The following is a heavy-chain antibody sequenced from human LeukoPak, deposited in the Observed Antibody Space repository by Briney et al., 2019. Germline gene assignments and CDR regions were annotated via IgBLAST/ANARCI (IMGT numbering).Heavy chain of an antibody. Sequence: SGTLSLTCAVYGGSFSGYYWSWIRQPPGKGLEWIGEINHSGSTNYNPPLKSRVTISVDTSKNQFSLKLSSVTAADTAVYYCARVDGDYFDYWGQGTLVTVSS. V-gene: IGHV4-34*01. CDR1: GGSFSGYY. CDR2: INHSGST. J-gene: IGHJ4*02. CDR3: ARVDGDYFDY. D-gene: IGHD4-17*01.